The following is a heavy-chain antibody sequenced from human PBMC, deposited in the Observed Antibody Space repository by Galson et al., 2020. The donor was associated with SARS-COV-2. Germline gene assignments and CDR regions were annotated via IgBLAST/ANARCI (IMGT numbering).Heavy chain of an antibody. CDR1: GYTFTAYS. V-gene: IGHV1-2*02. J-gene: IGHJ4*01. D-gene: IGHD5-12*01. Sequence: ASVKVSCKTSGYTFTAYSIHWVRQAPGQGLEWMGGINPNTGVTNYAQKFQGRVTMTRDTSISTAYMALSRLKSDDTAVYYCASETEMARINYFGYWGHRTLGSVSS. CDR2: INPNTGVT. CDR3: ASETEMARINYFGY.